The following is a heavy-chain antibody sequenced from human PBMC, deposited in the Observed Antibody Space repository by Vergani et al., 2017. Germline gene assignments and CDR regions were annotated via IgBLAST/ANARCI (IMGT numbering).Heavy chain of an antibody. V-gene: IGHV1-18*04. D-gene: IGHD1-7*01. Sequence: QVQLVQSGAEVKKPGASVKVSCKASGYTFTSYGISWVRQAPGQGLEWMGWISAYNGNTNYAQKLQGRVTMTTDTSTSTAYMELRSLRSDDTAVYYCARSWVMTWNYEEGWFDPWGQGTLVTVSS. CDR2: ISAYNGNT. CDR1: GYTFTSYG. CDR3: ARSWVMTWNYEEGWFDP. J-gene: IGHJ5*02.